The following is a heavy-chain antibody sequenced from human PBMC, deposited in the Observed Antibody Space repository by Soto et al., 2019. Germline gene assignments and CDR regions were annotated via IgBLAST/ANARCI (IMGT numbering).Heavy chain of an antibody. CDR3: ARGGPYYYGSGSYRGV. D-gene: IGHD3-10*01. Sequence: SETLSLTCTVSGGSISSYYWSWIRQPPGKGLEWIGYIYYSGSTNYNPSLKSRVTISVDTSKNQFSLKLSSVTAADTAVYYCARGGPYYYGSGSYRGVWGKGTTVTVSS. CDR2: IYYSGST. V-gene: IGHV4-59*12. J-gene: IGHJ6*04. CDR1: GGSISSYY.